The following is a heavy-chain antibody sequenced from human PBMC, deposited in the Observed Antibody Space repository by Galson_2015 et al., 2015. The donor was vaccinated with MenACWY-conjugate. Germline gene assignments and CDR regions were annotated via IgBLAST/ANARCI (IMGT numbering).Heavy chain of an antibody. CDR1: GFTFSDYA. CDR2: IDYDGNSE. Sequence: SLRLSCAASGFTFSDYAIHWVRQAPGKGLEWVAFIDYDGNSEYYAHSVKGRFAISRDSSQNTVTLEMNNLSPADTAVYYCVRFWPGYGVLRAFDVWGPGTMVTVSS. CDR3: VRFWPGYGVLRAFDV. J-gene: IGHJ3*01. V-gene: IGHV3-30*09. D-gene: IGHD5-12*01.